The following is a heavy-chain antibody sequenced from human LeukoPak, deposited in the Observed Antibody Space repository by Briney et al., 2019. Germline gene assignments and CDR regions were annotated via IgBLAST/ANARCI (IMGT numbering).Heavy chain of an antibody. CDR3: ARDFSRLMATIPFDY. CDR1: GYTFTSYG. D-gene: IGHD5-24*01. V-gene: IGHV1-18*01. J-gene: IGHJ4*02. CDR2: ISAYNGNT. Sequence: GASVKVSCKASGYTFTSYGISWVRQAPGQGLEWTGWISAYNGNTNYAQELQGRVTMTTDTSTSTAYMELRSLRSDDTAVYYCARDFSRLMATIPFDYWGQGTLVTVSS.